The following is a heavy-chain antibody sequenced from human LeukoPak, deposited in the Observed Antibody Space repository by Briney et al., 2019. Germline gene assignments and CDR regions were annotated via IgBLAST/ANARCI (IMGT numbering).Heavy chain of an antibody. CDR1: GGTFSSYA. V-gene: IGHV1-69*13. D-gene: IGHD5-24*01. CDR2: IIPIFGTA. J-gene: IGHJ5*02. Sequence: SVKVSYKASGGTFSSYAISWVRQAPGQGLEWMGGIIPIFGTAKYAQKFQGRVTITADESTSTDYLELSSLRSEDTAVYYCARDNSVRDEAWWFNPWGQGTLVTVSS. CDR3: ARDNSVRDEAWWFNP.